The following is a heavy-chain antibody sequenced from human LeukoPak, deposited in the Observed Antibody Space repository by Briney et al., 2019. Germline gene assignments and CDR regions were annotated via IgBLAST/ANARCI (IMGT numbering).Heavy chain of an antibody. V-gene: IGHV1-2*02. CDR1: GYTFTGYY. J-gene: IGHJ4*02. CDR3: VRDKNPTVFDY. Sequence: ASVKVSCKASGYTFTGYYLHWVRQAPGRGLEWMGCMNPNTGGTNSAQKFQGRVTMTSDTSLSTAYMELSGLRSDDTAVYYCVRDKNPTVFDYWGQGTLVTVSS. CDR2: MNPNTGGT.